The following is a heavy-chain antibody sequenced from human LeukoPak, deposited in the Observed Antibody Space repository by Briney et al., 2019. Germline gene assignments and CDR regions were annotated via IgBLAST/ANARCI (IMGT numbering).Heavy chain of an antibody. V-gene: IGHV4-39*01. CDR3: MRLYFDWPIEY. CDR2: IYYSGNT. J-gene: IGHJ4*02. D-gene: IGHD3-9*01. Sequence: SSETLSLTCIVSGGSISSNNHYWGWIRQPPGKGLEWIGSIYYSGNTYYNPSLKSRVTISVDTPKNQFSLKLSSVTAADTAVYYCMRLYFDWPIEYWGLGTLVTVSS. CDR1: GGSISSNNHY.